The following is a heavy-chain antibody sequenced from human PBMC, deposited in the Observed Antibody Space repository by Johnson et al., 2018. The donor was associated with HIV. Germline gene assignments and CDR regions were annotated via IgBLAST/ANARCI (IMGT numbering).Heavy chain of an antibody. CDR1: GFSFIDYA. D-gene: IGHD2-2*01. J-gene: IGHJ3*02. V-gene: IGHV3-23*04. Sequence: MQLVESGGGLVRPGGSLRLSCVASGFSFIDYAMIWVRQAPGKGLEWVSFISGGEYDTYYADSVKGRFTISRDNSKNTLYLQMNSQRAEDTAVYYCARDRCSSTSCIEAFDIWGQGTMVTVSS. CDR2: ISGGEYDT. CDR3: ARDRCSSTSCIEAFDI.